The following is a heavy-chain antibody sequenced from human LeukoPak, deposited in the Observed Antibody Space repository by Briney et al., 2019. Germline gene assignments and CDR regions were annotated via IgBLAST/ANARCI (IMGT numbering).Heavy chain of an antibody. Sequence: SETLSLTCTVSGGSISSSSYYWGWIRQPPGKGLEWIGSIYYSGSTYYNPSLKSRVTISVDTSKNQFSLKLSSVTAADTAVYYCARSYRTYYYDSSGYFFDYWGQGTLVTVSS. D-gene: IGHD3-22*01. CDR3: ARSYRTYYYDSSGYFFDY. CDR1: GGSISSSSYY. V-gene: IGHV4-39*07. CDR2: IYYSGST. J-gene: IGHJ4*02.